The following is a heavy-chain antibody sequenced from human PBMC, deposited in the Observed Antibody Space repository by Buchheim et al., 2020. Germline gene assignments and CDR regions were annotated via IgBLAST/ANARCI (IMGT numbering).Heavy chain of an antibody. CDR1: GGSISSYY. CDR2: IYYSGST. V-gene: IGHV4-59*01. J-gene: IGHJ4*02. CDR3: ARGKLRYDYFDY. Sequence: QVQLQESGPGLVKPSETLSLTCTVSGGSISSYYWSWIRQPPGKGLEWIGYIYYSGSTYYNPSLKSRVTISVDTSKNQFSLKLSSVTAADTAVYYCARGKLRYDYFDYWGQGTL. D-gene: IGHD3-16*01.